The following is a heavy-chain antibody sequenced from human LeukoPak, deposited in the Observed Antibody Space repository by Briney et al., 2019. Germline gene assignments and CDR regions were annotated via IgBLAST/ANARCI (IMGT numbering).Heavy chain of an antibody. D-gene: IGHD2-2*01. CDR2: IYHSGSA. CDR3: ARDPRWLTPDCTSTSCYENYFDP. CDR1: GYSISSGYQ. Sequence: PSETLSLTCGVSGYSISSGYQWAWCRQSPGKGLEWIGSIYHSGSAHYNPSLKSRVTISVETSKNQFSLNMYSVTAADTAVYYCARDPRWLTPDCTSTSCYENYFDPWGRGTLVTVSS. J-gene: IGHJ5*02. V-gene: IGHV4-38-2*02.